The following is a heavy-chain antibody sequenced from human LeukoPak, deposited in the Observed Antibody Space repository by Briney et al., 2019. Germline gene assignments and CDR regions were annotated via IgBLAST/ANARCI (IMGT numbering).Heavy chain of an antibody. D-gene: IGHD5-12*01. Sequence: SETLSLTCTVSGGSISSYYWSWIRQPAGKGLEWIGRIYTSGSTNYNPSLKSRVTMSVDTSKNQFSLKLSSVTAADTAVYYCARGQSGYDYGYYYYYYGMDVWGQGTTVTVSS. V-gene: IGHV4-4*07. J-gene: IGHJ6*02. CDR1: GGSISSYY. CDR2: IYTSGST. CDR3: ARGQSGYDYGYYYYYYGMDV.